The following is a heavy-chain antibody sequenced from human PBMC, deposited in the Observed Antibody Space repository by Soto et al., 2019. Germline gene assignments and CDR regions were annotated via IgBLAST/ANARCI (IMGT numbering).Heavy chain of an antibody. CDR2: INHSGST. J-gene: IGHJ6*02. V-gene: IGHV4-34*01. CDR3: ARGYNDYAYYYGMDV. D-gene: IGHD3-3*01. CDR1: GGSFSGYY. Sequence: PSETLSLTCAVYGGSFSGYYWSWIRQPPGKGLEWIGEINHSGSTDYNPSLKSRVTISVDTSKNQFSLKLSSVTAADTAVYYCARGYNDYAYYYGMDVWGQGTTVTVSS.